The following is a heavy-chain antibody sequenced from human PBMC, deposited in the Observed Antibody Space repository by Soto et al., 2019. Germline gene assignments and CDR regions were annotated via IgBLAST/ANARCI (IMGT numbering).Heavy chain of an antibody. Sequence: GGALRLSCAASGFTFSNYGINWVRQAPGRGLEWISFISYSSATIHYADSVRGRFTISRDNANNSLYLEMSSLRDEDTAVYFCARDSSKYAYGSFYFDYWGQGTLVTVSS. CDR3: ARDSSKYAYGSFYFDY. D-gene: IGHD3-10*01. CDR2: ISYSSATI. CDR1: GFTFSNYG. V-gene: IGHV3-48*02. J-gene: IGHJ4*02.